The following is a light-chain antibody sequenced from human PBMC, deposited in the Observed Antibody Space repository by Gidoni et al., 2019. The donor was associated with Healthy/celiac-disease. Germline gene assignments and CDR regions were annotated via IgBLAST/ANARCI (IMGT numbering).Light chain of an antibody. CDR3: QQYNNWPIT. Sequence: ELVLTPSPATLSVSPGERATLSCRASQSVSSNLAWYQQKPGQAPRLLSYGASTRATGIPARFSGSGSGTEFTLTISSLQSEDFAVYYCQQYNNWPITFGQGTRLEIK. V-gene: IGKV3-15*01. CDR2: GAS. J-gene: IGKJ5*01. CDR1: QSVSSN.